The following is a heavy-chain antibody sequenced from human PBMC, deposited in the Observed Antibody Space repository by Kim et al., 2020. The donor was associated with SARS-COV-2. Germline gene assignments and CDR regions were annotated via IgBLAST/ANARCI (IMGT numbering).Heavy chain of an antibody. CDR3: VRDKGITGSWYGGVFDY. D-gene: IGHD6-13*01. Sequence: GGSLRLSCEASGFTFNAYGMHWVRQAPGKGLEWLVVIVYDGGNKYYADSVKGRFTISRDNSKNTLYLQMNSLRAEDTAVYYCVRDKGITGSWYGGVFDYWGQGTLVTVSS. V-gene: IGHV3-33*05. CDR1: GFTFNAYG. J-gene: IGHJ4*02. CDR2: IVYDGGNK.